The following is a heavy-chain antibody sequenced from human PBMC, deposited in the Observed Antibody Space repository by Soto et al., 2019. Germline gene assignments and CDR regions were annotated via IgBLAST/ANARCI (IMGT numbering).Heavy chain of an antibody. D-gene: IGHD1-26*01. Sequence: EVQLVESGGGLVQPGGSLRLSCTASGFTFSNHWMSWVRQAPGKGLERVASIKEDGSKKYYVDSVKGRFTISRDNAKNSLYLQMNSLRAEDTAVYYCAKEYRWGQGTLVTVSS. CDR1: GFTFSNHW. CDR2: IKEDGSKK. J-gene: IGHJ4*02. CDR3: AKEYR. V-gene: IGHV3-7*01.